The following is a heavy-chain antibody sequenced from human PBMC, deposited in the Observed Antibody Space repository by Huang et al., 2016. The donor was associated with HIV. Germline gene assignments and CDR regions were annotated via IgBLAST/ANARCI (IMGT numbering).Heavy chain of an antibody. CDR1: GFTVSSNY. CDR3: AAQWELRGGVDF. D-gene: IGHD1-26*01. CDR2: IYSEDST. J-gene: IGHJ4*02. V-gene: IGHV3-53*01. Sequence: EVQLVESGGGLIEPGGSLRLSCAASGFTVSSNYMSWVRQAPWKGLEWVSVIYSEDSTYFADSVKGRFTISRDNSKNTLYLQMNSLRAEDTAVYYCAAQWELRGGVDFWGQGTLVTVSS.